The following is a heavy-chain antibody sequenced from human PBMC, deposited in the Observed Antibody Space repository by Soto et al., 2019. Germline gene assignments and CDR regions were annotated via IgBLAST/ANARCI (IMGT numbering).Heavy chain of an antibody. Sequence: QVQLVQSGAEVKKPGASVKVSCKASGYTFTSYAMHWVRQAPGQRLEWMGWINAGNANTKSSQKFQGRVPITRDTSASTAYMELSSLRSEDTAVYYCARDLQADYCGQGTLVTVSS. J-gene: IGHJ4*02. CDR2: INAGNANT. CDR1: GYTFTSYA. CDR3: ARDLQADY. V-gene: IGHV1-3*01.